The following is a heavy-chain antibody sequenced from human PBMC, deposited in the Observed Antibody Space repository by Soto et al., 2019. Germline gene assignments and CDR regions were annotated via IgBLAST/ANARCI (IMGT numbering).Heavy chain of an antibody. CDR1: GVTFSSYA. Sequence: QVQLVQSGAEVRQPASSVKFSCKTSGVTFSSYAISWVRQAPGQGLEWMGGIVPIVDTSTYAQKFQGRVTITADESTSTVYMELSSLRSDDTAVYYCVRVVAIPGYPDNWGQGTLVTVSS. D-gene: IGHD5-12*01. J-gene: IGHJ4*02. CDR2: IVPIVDTS. CDR3: VRVVAIPGYPDN. V-gene: IGHV1-69*12.